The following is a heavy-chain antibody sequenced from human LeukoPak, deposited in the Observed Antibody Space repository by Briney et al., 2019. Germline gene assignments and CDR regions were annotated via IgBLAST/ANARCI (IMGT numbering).Heavy chain of an antibody. CDR1: GFTFSSYW. CDR3: ARGHVLLWFGEFHY. CDR2: IKQDGSEK. D-gene: IGHD3-10*01. J-gene: IGHJ4*02. Sequence: PGGSLRLSCAASGFTFSSYWMSWVRQAPGKGLEWVANIKQDGSEKYYVDSVKGRFTISRDNAKNSLYLQMNRLRAEDTAVYYCARGHVLLWFGEFHYWGQGTLVTVSS. V-gene: IGHV3-7*03.